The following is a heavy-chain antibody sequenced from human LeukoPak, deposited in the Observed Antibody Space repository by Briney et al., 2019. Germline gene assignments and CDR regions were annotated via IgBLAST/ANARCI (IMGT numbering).Heavy chain of an antibody. D-gene: IGHD6-19*01. CDR1: GGSISSYN. CDR3: ARVGYSSGWYPLDH. V-gene: IGHV4-4*07. J-gene: IGHJ4*02. Sequence: SETLSLTCTVSGGSISSYNWSWIRQPAGKGLEWIGRIYATGSTNYNPYLKSRVTISVDTSKYQFSLNLNSVTAADTAAYYCARVGYSSGWYPLDHWGPGTLVTVSS. CDR2: IYATGST.